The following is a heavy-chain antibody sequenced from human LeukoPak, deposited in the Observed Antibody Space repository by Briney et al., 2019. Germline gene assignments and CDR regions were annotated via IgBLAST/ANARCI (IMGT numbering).Heavy chain of an antibody. Sequence: PGGSLRLSCAASGFTFSNYGMHWVRQAPGEGLEWVAFIRYDGSNKYYADSVKGRFTISRDNSKNTLYLQMNSLRAEDTAVYYCARYDSSGYYFDYWGQGTLVTVSS. CDR2: IRYDGSNK. CDR1: GFTFSNYG. V-gene: IGHV3-30*02. D-gene: IGHD3-22*01. J-gene: IGHJ4*02. CDR3: ARYDSSGYYFDY.